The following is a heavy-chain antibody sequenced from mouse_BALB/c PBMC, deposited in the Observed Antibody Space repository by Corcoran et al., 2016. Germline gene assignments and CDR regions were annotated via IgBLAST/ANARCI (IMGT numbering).Heavy chain of an antibody. CDR3: ARSPYYGSRNAMDY. Sequence: QIQLVESGPELKKPGETVKISCKASGYTFTNYGMNWVKQAPGKGLKWMGWINTYTGEPTYADDFKGRFAFSLETSASTAYLQINNLKNEDMATYFCARSPYYGSRNAMDYWGQGTSVTVSS. CDR1: GYTFTNYG. J-gene: IGHJ4*01. D-gene: IGHD1-1*01. CDR2: INTYTGEP. V-gene: IGHV9-1*02.